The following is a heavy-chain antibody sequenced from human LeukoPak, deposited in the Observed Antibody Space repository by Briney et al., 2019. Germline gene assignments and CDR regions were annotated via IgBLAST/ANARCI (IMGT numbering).Heavy chain of an antibody. CDR1: GGTFSSDA. Sequence: PSVKLSCKASGGTFSSDAFSWVRQAPGQGLEWMGRIIPILNIPNFAQKFEGRVTSTADRSTTTVYMGLRSLRSEDTAMYFCARDQPRAKFLDYWGQGSLVTVSS. V-gene: IGHV1-69*04. J-gene: IGHJ4*02. CDR3: ARDQPRAKFLDY. CDR2: IIPILNIP.